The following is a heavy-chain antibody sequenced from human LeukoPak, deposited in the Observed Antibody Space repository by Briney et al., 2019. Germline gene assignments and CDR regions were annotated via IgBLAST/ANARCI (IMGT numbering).Heavy chain of an antibody. CDR1: GGSISSSSYY. Sequence: PSETLSLTCTVSGGSISSSSYYWGWIRQPPGKGLEWLGSIYYSGSTYYNPSLKSRVTISVDTSKNQFSLKLSSVTAADTAVYYCARGTTVTRWSQGTLVTVSS. CDR2: IYYSGST. J-gene: IGHJ4*02. CDR3: ARGTTVTR. D-gene: IGHD4-17*01. V-gene: IGHV4-39*01.